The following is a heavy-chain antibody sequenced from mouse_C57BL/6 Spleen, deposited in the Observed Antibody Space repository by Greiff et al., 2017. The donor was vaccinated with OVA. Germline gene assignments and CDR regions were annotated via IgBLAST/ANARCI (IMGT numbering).Heavy chain of an antibody. J-gene: IGHJ4*01. CDR1: GFTFSDYG. CDR2: ISSGSSTI. CDR3: ARNWYYYAMDY. D-gene: IGHD4-1*01. V-gene: IGHV5-17*01. Sequence: EVKLVESGGGLVKPGGSLKLSCAASGFTFSDYGMHWVRQAPEKGLEWVAYISSGSSTIYYADTVKGRFTISRDNAKNTLFLQMTSLRSEDTAMYYCARNWYYYAMDYWGQGTSVTVSS.